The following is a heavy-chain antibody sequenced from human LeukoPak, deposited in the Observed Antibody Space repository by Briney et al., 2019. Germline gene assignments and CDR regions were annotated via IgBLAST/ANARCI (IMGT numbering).Heavy chain of an antibody. CDR3: ARASVRFLEWLPYFDY. CDR2: ISSSGSTI. CDR1: GFTFSSYE. V-gene: IGHV3-48*03. J-gene: IGHJ4*02. D-gene: IGHD3-3*01. Sequence: PGGSLRLSCAASGFTFSSYEMNWVRQAPGKGLEWVSYISSSGSTIYYADSVKGQFTISRDNAKNSLYLQMNSLRAEDTAVYYCARASVRFLEWLPYFDYWGQGTLVTVSS.